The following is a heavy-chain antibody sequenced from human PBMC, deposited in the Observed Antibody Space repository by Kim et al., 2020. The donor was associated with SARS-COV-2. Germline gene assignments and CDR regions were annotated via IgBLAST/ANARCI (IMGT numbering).Heavy chain of an antibody. J-gene: IGHJ4*02. D-gene: IGHD2-21*01. CDR3: ARGFGGDHVYDY. Sequence: YYNPSLKSRVTISVDRSKNQFSLKLSSVAAADTAVYYCARGFGGDHVYDYWGQGTLVTVSS. V-gene: IGHV4-30-2*01.